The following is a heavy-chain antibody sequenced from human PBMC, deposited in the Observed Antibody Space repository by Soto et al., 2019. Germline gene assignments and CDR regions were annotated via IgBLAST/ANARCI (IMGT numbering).Heavy chain of an antibody. D-gene: IGHD2-2*01. CDR3: AKDLRCSSTSCYYYYMDV. J-gene: IGHJ6*03. Sequence: GGSLRLSCAASGFTFSSYAMSWVRQAPGKGLEWVSAISGSGGSTYYADSVKGRFTISRDNSKNTLYLQMNSLRAEDTGVYYCAKDLRCSSTSCYYYYMDVWGKGTTVTVSS. CDR2: ISGSGGST. CDR1: GFTFSSYA. V-gene: IGHV3-23*01.